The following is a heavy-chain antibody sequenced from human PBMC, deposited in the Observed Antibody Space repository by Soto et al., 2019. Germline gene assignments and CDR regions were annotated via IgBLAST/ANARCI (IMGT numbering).Heavy chain of an antibody. V-gene: IGHV1-18*04. CDR2: ISGYNGNT. CDR1: GYTFTSYG. J-gene: IGHJ4*02. CDR3: ARGYFDY. Sequence: QVQLVQSGAEVKKPGASVKVSCKTSGYTFTSYGVSWVRQAPGQGLEWVGRISGYNGNTNYEQKLQGRVTMTTDTSTATGYMELRGLRSDDTAIYYCARGYFDYWGQGTLVTCSS.